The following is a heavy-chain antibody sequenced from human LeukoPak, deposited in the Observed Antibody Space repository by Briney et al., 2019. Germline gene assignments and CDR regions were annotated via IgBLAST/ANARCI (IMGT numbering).Heavy chain of an antibody. CDR3: ARESLWFGESYDAFDI. V-gene: IGHV3-11*01. J-gene: IGHJ3*02. Sequence: PGGSLRLSCAASGFTFSDYYMSWIRQAPGKGLEWVSYISRSGSTIYYADSVKGRFTISRDNAKNSLYLQMNSLRAEDTAVYYCARESLWFGESYDAFDIWGQGTMVTVSP. CDR2: ISRSGSTI. D-gene: IGHD3-10*01. CDR1: GFTFSDYY.